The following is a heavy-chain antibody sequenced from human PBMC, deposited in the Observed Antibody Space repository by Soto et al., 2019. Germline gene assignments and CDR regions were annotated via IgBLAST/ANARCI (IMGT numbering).Heavy chain of an antibody. Sequence: QVQLQQWGAGLLKPSETLSLTCAVYGGSFSGYYWSWIRQPPGKGLEWIGEINHSASTNYTPSLTSRVTISVATSKNQFCLKLSSVTAADTAVYDCGRGRKGYNWTPFDYWGQGTLVTVSS. CDR2: INHSAST. CDR3: GRGRKGYNWTPFDY. D-gene: IGHD1-20*01. J-gene: IGHJ4*02. V-gene: IGHV4-34*01. CDR1: GGSFSGYY.